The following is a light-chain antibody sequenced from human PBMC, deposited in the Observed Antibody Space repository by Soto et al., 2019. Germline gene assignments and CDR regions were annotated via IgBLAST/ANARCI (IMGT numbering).Light chain of an antibody. J-gene: IGLJ1*01. Sequence: QSALTQPASVSGSPGQSITISCTGTSSDVGSYNYVSWYQQHPGKAPKLMIYEVGNRPSGVSNRFSGSKSGNMASLTISGLQAEDEADYYCSSYASSSTYVFGTGTKLTVL. CDR1: SSDVGSYNY. CDR2: EVG. V-gene: IGLV2-14*01. CDR3: SSYASSSTYV.